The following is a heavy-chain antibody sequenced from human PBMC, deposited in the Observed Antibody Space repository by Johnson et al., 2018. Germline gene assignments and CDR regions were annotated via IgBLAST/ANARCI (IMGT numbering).Heavy chain of an antibody. J-gene: IGHJ5*02. CDR3: ARVASGYDL. CDR2: ISYIATGT. CDR1: GFTFSSYS. Sequence: EQLVESGGGLVQPRGSLRLSCVASGFTFSSYSMHWVRPSPGKGLEYVSAISYIATGTYYANSGKGKFTIARDNSQKTLLLQMDSLRPDDMAVYYCARVASGYDLWGQGTLVTVSS. D-gene: IGHD3-22*01. V-gene: IGHV3-64*01.